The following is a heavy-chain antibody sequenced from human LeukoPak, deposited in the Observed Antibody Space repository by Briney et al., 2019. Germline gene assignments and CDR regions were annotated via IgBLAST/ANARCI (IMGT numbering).Heavy chain of an antibody. J-gene: IGHJ4*02. Sequence: ASVMVSCKASGYTFTHYAMHWVRQAPGQGLEWMGWVNTGNGNTKYSQKFQGRVTLTRDTSAKIAYMEVTSLRSEDTAVYYCATRSASSYGGVFDFWGQGSLVIVSS. CDR3: ATRSASSYGGVFDF. V-gene: IGHV1-3*04. CDR1: GYTFTHYA. D-gene: IGHD3-16*01. CDR2: VNTGNGNT.